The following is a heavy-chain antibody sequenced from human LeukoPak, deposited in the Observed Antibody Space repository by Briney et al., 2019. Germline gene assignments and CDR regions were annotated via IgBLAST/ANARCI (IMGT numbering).Heavy chain of an antibody. CDR2: IYHSGST. D-gene: IGHD5-18*01. CDR3: AEHHRRYGRSSDAFDI. Sequence: PSGTLSLTCAVSGGSISSSNWWSWVRQPPGKGLEWIGEIYHSGSTNYNPSLKSRVTISVDKSKNQFSLKLSSVTAADTAVYYCAEHHRRYGRSSDAFDIWGQGTMVTVSS. J-gene: IGHJ3*02. V-gene: IGHV4-4*02. CDR1: GGSISSSNW.